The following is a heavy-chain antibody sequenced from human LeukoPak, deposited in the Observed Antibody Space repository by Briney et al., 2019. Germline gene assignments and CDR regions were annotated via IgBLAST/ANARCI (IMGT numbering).Heavy chain of an antibody. D-gene: IGHD3-22*01. CDR3: ASAQYYYDSSGFDY. J-gene: IGHJ4*02. Sequence: GGSLRLSCAASGFTFSSYSMNWVRQAPGKGLEWVSSISSSGSYIYYADSVKGRFTISRDDAKNSLYLQMNSLRAEDTAVYYCASAQYYYDSSGFDYWGQGTLVTVSS. CDR2: ISSSGSYI. CDR1: GFTFSSYS. V-gene: IGHV3-21*01.